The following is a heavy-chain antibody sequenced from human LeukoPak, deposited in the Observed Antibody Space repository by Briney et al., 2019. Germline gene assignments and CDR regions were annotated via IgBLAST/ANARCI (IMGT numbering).Heavy chain of an antibody. CDR1: GGSISSSSYY. CDR2: IYYSGST. D-gene: IGHD3-3*01. CDR3: ARIRFWKVFDI. J-gene: IGHJ3*02. Sequence: SETLSLTCTVSGGSISSSSYYWGWIRQPPGKGLEWIGSIYYSGSTYYNPSLKSRVTISVDTSKNQFSLKLSSVTAADTAVYYCARIRFWKVFDIWGQGTMVTVSS. V-gene: IGHV4-39*07.